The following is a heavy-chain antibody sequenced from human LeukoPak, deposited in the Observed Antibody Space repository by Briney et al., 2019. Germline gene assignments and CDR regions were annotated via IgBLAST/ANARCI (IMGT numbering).Heavy chain of an antibody. V-gene: IGHV4-34*01. D-gene: IGHD3-10*01. J-gene: IGHJ1*01. Sequence: SETLSLTCAVYGGSFSGYYWSWSRQPPGKGLEWIGEINHSGSTNYNPSLKSRVTISVDTSKNQFSLKLSSVTAADTAVYYCAQTAGADSYGSGSVPHQHWGQGTLVTVSS. CDR3: AQTAGADSYGSGSVPHQH. CDR2: INHSGST. CDR1: GGSFSGYY.